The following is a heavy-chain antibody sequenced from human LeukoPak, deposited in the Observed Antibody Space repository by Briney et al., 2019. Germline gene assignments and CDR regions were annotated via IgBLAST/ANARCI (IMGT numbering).Heavy chain of an antibody. Sequence: GGSLRLSCAASGFTFSSYGMHWVRQAPGKGLEWVVVISYDGSNKYYADSVKGRFTISRDNSKNTLYLQMNSLRAEDTAVYYCAKVGGYCSSTSCPYFDYWGQGTLVTVSS. J-gene: IGHJ4*02. V-gene: IGHV3-30*18. CDR1: GFTFSSYG. D-gene: IGHD2-2*01. CDR3: AKVGGYCSSTSCPYFDY. CDR2: ISYDGSNK.